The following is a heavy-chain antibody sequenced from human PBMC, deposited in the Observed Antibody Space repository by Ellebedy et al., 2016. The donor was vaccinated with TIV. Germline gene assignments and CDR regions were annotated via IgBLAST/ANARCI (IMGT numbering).Heavy chain of an antibody. CDR1: GGTFSSYA. CDR2: IIPIFGTA. V-gene: IGHV1-69*13. Sequence: AASVKVSCKASGGTFSSYAISWVRQAPGQGLEWMGGIIPIFGTANYAQKFQGRVTITADESTSTAYMELSSLRSEDTAVYYCARVEGYYYYYGMDVWGQGATVTVSS. J-gene: IGHJ6*02. D-gene: IGHD3-3*01. CDR3: ARVEGYYYYYGMDV.